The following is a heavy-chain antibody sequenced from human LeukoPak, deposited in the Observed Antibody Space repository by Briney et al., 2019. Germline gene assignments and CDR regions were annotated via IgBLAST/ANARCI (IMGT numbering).Heavy chain of an antibody. Sequence: GGSLRLSCDASGFTFSDYHMDWVRQAPGKGLEWVGRSREKGQSHTTEYAASVRGRFTISRDDSKNSLSLQLNSLKTEDTAVYYCARDSKKHSHDYWGQGILVTDPS. CDR2: SREKGQSHTT. CDR1: GFTFSDYH. D-gene: IGHD2/OR15-2a*01. CDR3: ARDSKKHSHDY. V-gene: IGHV3-72*01. J-gene: IGHJ4*02.